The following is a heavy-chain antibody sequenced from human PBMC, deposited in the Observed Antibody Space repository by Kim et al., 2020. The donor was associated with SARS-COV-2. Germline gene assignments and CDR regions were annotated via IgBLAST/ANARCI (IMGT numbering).Heavy chain of an antibody. J-gene: IGHJ6*02. CDR2: INAGNGNT. D-gene: IGHD3-22*01. Sequence: ASVKVSCKASGYTFTSYAMHWVRQAPGQRLEWMGWINAGNGNTKYSQKFQGRVTITRDTSASTAYMELSSLRSEDTAVYYCARDLISFTSYYYYGMDVWGQGTTVTVSS. CDR3: ARDLISFTSYYYYGMDV. CDR1: GYTFTSYA. V-gene: IGHV1-3*01.